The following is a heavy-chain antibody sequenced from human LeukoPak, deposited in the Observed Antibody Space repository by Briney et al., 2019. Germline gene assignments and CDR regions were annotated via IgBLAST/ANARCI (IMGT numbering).Heavy chain of an antibody. V-gene: IGHV4-39*01. CDR3: ATGETDYDILTGYYENFDY. J-gene: IGHJ4*02. Sequence: SETLSLTCTVSGGSISSSSYHWDWIRQPPGKGLEWIGSVYYSGSTYYNPSLKSRVTISVDTSKNQFSLKLNSVTASDTAVYYCATGETDYDILTGYYENFDYWGQGPLVTVSS. D-gene: IGHD3-9*01. CDR2: VYYSGST. CDR1: GGSISSSSYH.